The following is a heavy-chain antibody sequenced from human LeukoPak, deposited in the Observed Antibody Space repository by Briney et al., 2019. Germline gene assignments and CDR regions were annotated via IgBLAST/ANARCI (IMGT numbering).Heavy chain of an antibody. J-gene: IGHJ4*02. D-gene: IGHD4-17*01. Sequence: GGSLRLSCAASGFTFDDYAMHWVRHAPGKGLEWVSLISGDGGSTYYADSVKGRFTISRDNSKNSLYLQMNSLRTEDTALYYCAISTLHDYGDYDFDYWGQGTLVTVSS. V-gene: IGHV3-43*02. CDR2: ISGDGGST. CDR3: AISTLHDYGDYDFDY. CDR1: GFTFDDYA.